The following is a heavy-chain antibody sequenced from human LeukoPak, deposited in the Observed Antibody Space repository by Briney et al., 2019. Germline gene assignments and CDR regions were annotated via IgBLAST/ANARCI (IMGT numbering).Heavy chain of an antibody. Sequence: SDTLSLTCNASGCSISSYYWSWIRQPPGKGLEWIGYIYYSGTTKYNPSLKSRVTISVDTSKNQFSLRLSSVTAADTAVYYCARESRDVETEGFDYWGQGTLVTVSS. CDR1: GCSISSYY. CDR3: ARESRDVETEGFDY. J-gene: IGHJ4*02. CDR2: IYYSGTT. V-gene: IGHV4-59*01. D-gene: IGHD5-24*01.